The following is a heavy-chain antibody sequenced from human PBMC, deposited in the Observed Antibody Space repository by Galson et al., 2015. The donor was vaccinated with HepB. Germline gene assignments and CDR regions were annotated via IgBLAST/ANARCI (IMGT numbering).Heavy chain of an antibody. CDR3: ARGRTSSSSWHTYYYYYMDV. J-gene: IGHJ6*03. V-gene: IGHV1-8*01. Sequence: SVKVSCKASGYTFTSYDINWVRQATGQGLESMAWMNPNSGNTGYAQKFQGRVTMTRNTSISTAYMELSSLRSEDTAVYYCARGRTSSSSWHTYYYYYMDVWGKGTTVTVSS. D-gene: IGHD6-13*01. CDR1: GYTFTSYD. CDR2: MNPNSGNT.